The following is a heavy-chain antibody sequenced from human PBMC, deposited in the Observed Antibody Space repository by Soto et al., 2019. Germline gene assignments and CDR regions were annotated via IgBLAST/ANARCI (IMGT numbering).Heavy chain of an antibody. CDR3: AKDLKVSGGFHGSLNYYYGMDA. D-gene: IGHD3-10*01. Sequence: SLRLSCAASGFSFSNHGMQWVRQAPGKGLEWVAVISYDGNVKYYTDSVKGRFTISRDNSQSTLFLQMDSLRPEDAAVYYCAKDLKVSGGFHGSLNYYYGMDAWGQGTTVTVSS. CDR1: GFSFSNHG. V-gene: IGHV3-30*18. CDR2: ISYDGNVK. J-gene: IGHJ6*02.